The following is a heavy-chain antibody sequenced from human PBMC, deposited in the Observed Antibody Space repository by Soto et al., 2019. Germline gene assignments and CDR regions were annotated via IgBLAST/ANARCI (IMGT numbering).Heavy chain of an antibody. CDR2: IIPIFGTA. CDR3: PTSSMSDALDI. Sequence: SVKVSCKASGGTFSSYAISWVRQAPGQGLEWMGGIIPIFGTANYAQKFQGRVTITADESTSTAYMELSSLRSEDPDVYYCPTSSMSDALDIWGQGTMVTVSS. CDR1: GGTFSSYA. J-gene: IGHJ3*02. D-gene: IGHD6-6*01. V-gene: IGHV1-69*13.